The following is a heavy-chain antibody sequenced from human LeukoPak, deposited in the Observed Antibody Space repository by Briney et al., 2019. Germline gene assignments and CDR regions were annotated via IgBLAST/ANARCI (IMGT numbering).Heavy chain of an antibody. CDR2: IYYSGST. Sequence: PSETLSLTCTVSGGSISSYYWSWIRQPPGKGLEWIGYIYYSGSTNYNPSLKSRVTISVDTSKNQFSLKLSSVTAADTAVYYCAGRDGDYGRGGYYYGMDVWGQGTTVTVSS. CDR3: AGRDGDYGRGGYYYGMDV. J-gene: IGHJ6*02. D-gene: IGHD4-17*01. CDR1: GGSISSYY. V-gene: IGHV4-59*08.